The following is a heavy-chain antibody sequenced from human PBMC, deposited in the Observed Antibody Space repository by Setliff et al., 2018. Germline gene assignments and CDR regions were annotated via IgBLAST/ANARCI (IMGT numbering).Heavy chain of an antibody. D-gene: IGHD3-16*01. V-gene: IGHV4-61*09. CDR2: FHTGGAT. CDR1: GGSISSGGFY. Sequence: TLSLTCSVSGGSISSGGFYWSWIRQSAGRGLEWIGHFHTGGATDYNLSLKSRVTISLDTSRKQFALKLTSVTAADTAVYYCVRDAGDGFGVDAYAGRGFDIWGQGTMVTVSS. CDR3: VRDAGDGFGVDAYAGRGFDI. J-gene: IGHJ3*02.